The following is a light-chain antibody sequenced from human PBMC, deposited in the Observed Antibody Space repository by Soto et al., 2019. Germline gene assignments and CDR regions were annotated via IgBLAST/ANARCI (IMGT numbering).Light chain of an antibody. CDR3: QQYNSYPLT. J-gene: IGKJ4*01. CDR2: DAS. Sequence: DIQMTQSPSTLSASVGDRVTITCRASQSISSWLAWYQQKPGKAPKFLIYDASSLESGVPSRLRGSGSGTEVTLSISSLQPEDFATNYCQQYNSYPLTFGGGTKVEI. CDR1: QSISSW. V-gene: IGKV1-5*01.